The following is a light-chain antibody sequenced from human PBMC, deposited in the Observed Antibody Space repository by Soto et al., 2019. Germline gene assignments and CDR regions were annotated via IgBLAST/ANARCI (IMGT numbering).Light chain of an antibody. V-gene: IGLV2-8*01. CDR2: EVS. CDR3: SSYAGSNNLV. CDR1: SSDVGGYDY. J-gene: IGLJ2*01. Sequence: QSVLTQPPSASGSPGQSVTISCTGTSSDVGGYDYVSWYQHHPGKAPKLMIYEVSKRSSGVPDRFSGSKSGNTASLTVSGLQAEDEAHYHCSSYAGSNNLVFGGGTKLTVL.